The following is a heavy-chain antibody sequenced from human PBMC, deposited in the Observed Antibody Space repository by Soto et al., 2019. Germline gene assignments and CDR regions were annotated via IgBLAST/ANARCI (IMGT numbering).Heavy chain of an antibody. Sequence: QVQLQESGPGLVKPSQTLSLTCTVSGDSISSGDHYWSWIRQPPGKGLEWIGYIYYSGTTYSRPALQSRVTISVDTSKNQCSLKLNSVTAADTAVDYCARGAYSDSSSYFDDWGQGTLVPVSS. D-gene: IGHD6-6*01. J-gene: IGHJ4*02. V-gene: IGHV4-30-4*01. CDR1: GDSISSGDHY. CDR3: ARGAYSDSSSYFDD. CDR2: IYYSGTT.